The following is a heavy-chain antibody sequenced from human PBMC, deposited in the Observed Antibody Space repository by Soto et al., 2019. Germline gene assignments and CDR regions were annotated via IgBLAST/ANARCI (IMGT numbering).Heavy chain of an antibody. D-gene: IGHD3-22*01. Sequence: SETLSLTCTVSGDSITSGVHYWSWIRQLPGKGLEWIGYIFYSGPTYYNPSLKSRVTISVDTSKNQFSLKLNSVTAADTAVYYCASATYYYDSSGYPDYWGQGTLVTVSS. CDR2: IFYSGPT. CDR1: GDSITSGVHY. J-gene: IGHJ4*02. CDR3: ASATYYYDSSGYPDY. V-gene: IGHV4-31*03.